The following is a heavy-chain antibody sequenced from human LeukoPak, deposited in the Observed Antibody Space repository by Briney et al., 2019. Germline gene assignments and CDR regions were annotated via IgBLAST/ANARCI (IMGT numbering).Heavy chain of an antibody. CDR1: GFTFSSYS. V-gene: IGHV3-21*01. J-gene: IGHJ5*02. Sequence: PGGSLRLSCAASGFTFSSYSMNWVRQAPGKGLEWVSSISSSSSYIYYADSVKSRFTISRDNAKNSLYLQMNSLRAEDTAVYYRARDIAARTNWFDPWGQGTLVTVSS. CDR3: ARDIAARTNWFDP. CDR2: ISSSSSYI. D-gene: IGHD6-6*01.